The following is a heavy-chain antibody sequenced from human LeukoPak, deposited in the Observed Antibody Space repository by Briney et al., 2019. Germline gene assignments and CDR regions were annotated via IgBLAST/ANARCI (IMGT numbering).Heavy chain of an antibody. D-gene: IGHD4-11*01. CDR2: IGISSGNT. CDR1: GFTLSDYS. CDR3: ARDHNYAFDN. V-gene: IGHV3-48*04. Sequence: GGSLRLSCAASGFTLSDYSMNWVRQAPGKGLEWISYIGISSGNTKYADSVKGRFTISGDNAKSSLYLQMNSLRVEDTAVYYCARDHNYAFDNWGQGTLVTVSS. J-gene: IGHJ4*02.